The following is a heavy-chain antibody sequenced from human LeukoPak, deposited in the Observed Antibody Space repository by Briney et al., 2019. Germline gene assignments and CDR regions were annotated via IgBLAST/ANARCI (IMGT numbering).Heavy chain of an antibody. J-gene: IGHJ4*02. CDR3: AKDLGGIAVAGTFY. CDR2: ISGGGGST. V-gene: IGHV3-23*01. D-gene: IGHD6-19*01. Sequence: PGGSLRLSCAASGFTFSSYAMSWVRQAPGKGLEWVSAISGGGGSTYYADSVKGRFTISRDNSKNTLYLQMNSLRAEDMAVYYCAKDLGGIAVAGTFYWGQGTLVTVSS. CDR1: GFTFSSYA.